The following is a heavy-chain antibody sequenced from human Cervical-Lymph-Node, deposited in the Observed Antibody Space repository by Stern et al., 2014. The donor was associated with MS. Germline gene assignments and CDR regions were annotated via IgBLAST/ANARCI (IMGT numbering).Heavy chain of an antibody. J-gene: IGHJ4*02. Sequence: QVQLMQSGAEVKKPGSSVKVSCKASGGAINSFDISWMRQAPGQGPEWLGDIIPILGTANFAQKFQGRVSFTADDSTNTAYMELSSLRSDDTAVYYCARHQAGIAGNWGQGTLVIVSS. V-gene: IGHV1-69*01. CDR2: IIPILGTA. CDR1: GGAINSFD. D-gene: IGHD6-13*01. CDR3: ARHQAGIAGN.